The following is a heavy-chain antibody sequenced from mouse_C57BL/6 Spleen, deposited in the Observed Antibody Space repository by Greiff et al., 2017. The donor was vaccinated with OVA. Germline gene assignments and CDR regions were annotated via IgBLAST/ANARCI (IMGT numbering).Heavy chain of an antibody. CDR1: GFTFSDYG. J-gene: IGHJ2*01. V-gene: IGHV5-17*01. CDR2: ISSGSSTI. D-gene: IGHD4-1*01. CDR3: ARAGRSFDY. Sequence: EVKLQESGGGLVKPGGSLKLSCAASGFTFSDYGMHWVRQAPEKGLEWVAYISSGSSTIYYADTVKGRFTISRDNAKNTLFLQMTSLRSEDTAMYYCARAGRSFDYWGQGTTLTVSS.